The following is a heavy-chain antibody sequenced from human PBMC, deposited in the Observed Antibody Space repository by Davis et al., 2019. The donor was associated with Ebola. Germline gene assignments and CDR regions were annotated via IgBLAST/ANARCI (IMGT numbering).Heavy chain of an antibody. CDR3: AREKHMAVVVITTSPLDY. CDR2: IKSKTDGGTT. D-gene: IGHD3-22*01. Sequence: GESLKISCAASGFTFSNAWMSWVRQAPGKGLEWVGRIKSKTDGGTTDYAAPVKGRFTISRDDSKNTLYLQMNSLRAEDTAVYYCAREKHMAVVVITTSPLDYWGQGTLVTVSS. V-gene: IGHV3-15*01. CDR1: GFTFSNAW. J-gene: IGHJ4*02.